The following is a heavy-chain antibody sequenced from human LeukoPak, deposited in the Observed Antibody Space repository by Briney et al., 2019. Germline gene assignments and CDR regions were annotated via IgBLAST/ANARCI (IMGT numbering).Heavy chain of an antibody. CDR2: IYYSGST. CDR1: GGSISSGDYY. D-gene: IGHD3-3*01. Sequence: SETLSLTCTVSGGSISSGDYYWGWVRQPPGRGLEWIGYIYYSGSTYYNPSLKSRVTISVDTSNNQFSLKLSSVTAADTAVYYCARGTLEWLLRYYYYGMDVWGQGTTVTVSS. CDR3: ARGTLEWLLRYYYYGMDV. J-gene: IGHJ6*02. V-gene: IGHV4-30-4*01.